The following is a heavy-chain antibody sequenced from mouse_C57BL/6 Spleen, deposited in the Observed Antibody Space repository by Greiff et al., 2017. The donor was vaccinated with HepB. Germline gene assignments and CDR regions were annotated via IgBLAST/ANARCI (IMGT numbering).Heavy chain of an antibody. CDR1: GFTFSDYG. V-gene: IGHV5-17*01. Sequence: EVQRVESGGGLVKPGGSLKLSCAASGFTFSDYGMHWVRQAPEKGLEWVAYISSGSSTIYYADTVKGRFTISRDNAKNTLFLQMTSLRSEDTAMYYCARRGDYDYDRLIFAYWGQGTLVTVSA. J-gene: IGHJ3*01. D-gene: IGHD2-4*01. CDR2: ISSGSSTI. CDR3: ARRGDYDYDRLIFAY.